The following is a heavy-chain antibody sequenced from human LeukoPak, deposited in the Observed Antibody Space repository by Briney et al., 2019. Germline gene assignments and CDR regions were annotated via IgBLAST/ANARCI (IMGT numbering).Heavy chain of an antibody. D-gene: IGHD6-19*01. CDR3: ARAIAVAGLYYYYGMDV. Sequence: PGRSLRLSCAASGFTFSSYAMHWVRQAPGKGLEWVAVISYDGSNKYYADSVKGRFTISRDNSKNTLYLQMNSLRAEDTAVYYCARAIAVAGLYYYYGMDVWGQGTTVTVSS. CDR1: GFTFSSYA. CDR2: ISYDGSNK. J-gene: IGHJ6*02. V-gene: IGHV3-30*04.